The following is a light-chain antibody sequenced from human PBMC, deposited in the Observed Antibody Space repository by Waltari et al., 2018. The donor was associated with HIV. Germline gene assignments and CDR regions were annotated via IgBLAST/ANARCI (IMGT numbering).Light chain of an antibody. CDR3: QQLDSYPPAIT. Sequence: NQLTQSPSFLSASVGDRVTITCRARQGIATYLAWFQQKPGKAPNLLIYAASTLQSGVPSRFGGSGSGTEFTLTISSLQPEDFATYYCQQLDSYPPAITFGQGTRPEI. J-gene: IGKJ5*01. CDR2: AAS. CDR1: QGIATY. V-gene: IGKV1-9*01.